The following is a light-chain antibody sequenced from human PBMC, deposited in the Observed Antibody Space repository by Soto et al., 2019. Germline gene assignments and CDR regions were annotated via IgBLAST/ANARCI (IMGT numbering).Light chain of an antibody. J-gene: IGLJ1*01. V-gene: IGLV2-14*01. CDR1: SSDAGGYNY. CDR3: SSNTSSSTLDV. CDR2: EVS. Sequence: QSALTQPASVSGSPGQSITISCTGTSSDAGGYNYVSWYQQHPGKAPKLMIYEVSNRPSGVSNRFSGSKSGNTASLTISGLQAEDEADYYCSSNTSSSTLDVFGTGTKVTVL.